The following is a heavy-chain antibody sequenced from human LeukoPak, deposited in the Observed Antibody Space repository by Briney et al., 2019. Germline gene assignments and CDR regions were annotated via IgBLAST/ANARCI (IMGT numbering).Heavy chain of an antibody. D-gene: IGHD3-22*01. CDR2: INHSGST. CDR1: GGSFSGYY. CDR3: ARGQDYYDSSGYYYVRAFDI. V-gene: IGHV4-34*01. J-gene: IGHJ3*02. Sequence: SETLSLTCAVYGGSFSGYYWSWIRQPPGKGLEWIGEINHSGSTNYNPSLKSRVTISVDTSKNQFSLKLSSVTAADTAVYYCARGQDYYDSSGYYYVRAFDIWGQGTMVTVSS.